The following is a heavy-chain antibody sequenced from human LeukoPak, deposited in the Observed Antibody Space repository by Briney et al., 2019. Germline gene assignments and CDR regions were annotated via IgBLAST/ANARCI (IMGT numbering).Heavy chain of an antibody. CDR1: GFTFSSYG. Sequence: PGGSLRLSCAASGFTFSSYGMHWVRQAPGKGLEWVAVIWYDGSNKYYADSVKGRFTIYRDNSKNTLYLQMNSLRADDTAVYYCASRSPALDYWGQGTLVTVSS. V-gene: IGHV3-33*01. CDR2: IWYDGSNK. J-gene: IGHJ4*02. D-gene: IGHD2-2*01. CDR3: ASRSPALDY.